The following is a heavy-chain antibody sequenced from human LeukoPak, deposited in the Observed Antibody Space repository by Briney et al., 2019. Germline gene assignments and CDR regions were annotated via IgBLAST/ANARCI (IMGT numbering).Heavy chain of an antibody. CDR1: GYTFTSYG. CDR3: ARDLFLERLDSSGYYSNVGY. J-gene: IGHJ4*02. Sequence: ASVKVSCKASGYTFTSYGISWVRQAPGQGLEWMGWISAYNGNTNYAQKLQGRVTMTTDTSTCTAYMELRSLRSDDTAVYYCARDLFLERLDSSGYYSNVGYWGQGTLVTVSS. D-gene: IGHD3-22*01. V-gene: IGHV1-18*01. CDR2: ISAYNGNT.